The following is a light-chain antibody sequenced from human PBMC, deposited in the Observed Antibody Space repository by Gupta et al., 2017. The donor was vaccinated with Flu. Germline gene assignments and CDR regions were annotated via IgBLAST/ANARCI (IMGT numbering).Light chain of an antibody. J-gene: IGLJ2*01. CDR3: QVWDSSSDHVV. CDR2: DDS. Sequence: SYVLTQAPSVSVAPGQTARITRGGNNIGSKSVHWYQQKPGQAPILVGYDDSDRPSGIPERFSGSKSGNTATLTISRVEAGDEADYYCQVWDSSSDHVVFGGGTKLTVL. V-gene: IGLV3-21*02. CDR1: NIGSKS.